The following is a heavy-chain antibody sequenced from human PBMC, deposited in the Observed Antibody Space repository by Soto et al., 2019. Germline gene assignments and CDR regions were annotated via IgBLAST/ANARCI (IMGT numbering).Heavy chain of an antibody. J-gene: IGHJ5*02. CDR2: IYYSGST. CDR3: ARGKVVAAINWFDP. D-gene: IGHD2-15*01. Sequence: PSETLSLTCTFSPSSISSGGYYLSWIRQHPGKGLDWIGYIYYSGSTYYNPPLKRRCTISVDTSKNQFALKLSSVNAADTAVYYCARGKVVAAINWFDPWGRGTLVNVSS. V-gene: IGHV4-31*03. CDR1: PSSISSGGYY.